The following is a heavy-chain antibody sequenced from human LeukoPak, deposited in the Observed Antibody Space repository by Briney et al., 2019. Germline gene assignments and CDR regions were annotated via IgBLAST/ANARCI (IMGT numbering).Heavy chain of an antibody. V-gene: IGHV4-59*08. J-gene: IGHJ3*02. D-gene: IGHD5-24*01. Sequence: SETLSLTCTVSGGSISSYYWSWIRQPPGKGLEWIGDIYDSVSTSYNPSLKSRVTILVDTSKNQFSLKLSSVTAADTAVYYCARHERDASLDHAFDIWGQGTMVTVSS. CDR2: IYDSVST. CDR3: ARHERDASLDHAFDI. CDR1: GGSISSYY.